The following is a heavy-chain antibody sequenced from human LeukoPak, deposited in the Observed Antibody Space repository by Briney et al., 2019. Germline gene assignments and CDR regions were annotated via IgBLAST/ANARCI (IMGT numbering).Heavy chain of an antibody. CDR2: IRYDGSNK. J-gene: IGHJ5*02. D-gene: IGHD1-14*01. Sequence: GGSLRLSCAASGFTFSSYGMHWVRQAPGKGLEWAAFIRYDGSNKYYADSVKGRFTISRDNSKNTLYLQMNSLRAEDTAVYYCAKNTTPPKAGFDPWGQGTLVTVSS. CDR1: GFTFSSYG. CDR3: AKNTTPPKAGFDP. V-gene: IGHV3-30*02.